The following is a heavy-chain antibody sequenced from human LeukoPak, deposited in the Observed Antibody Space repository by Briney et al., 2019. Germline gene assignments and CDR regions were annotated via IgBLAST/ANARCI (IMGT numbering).Heavy chain of an antibody. CDR1: GFTFNSYE. CDR3: ARDSAFDY. Sequence: GGSLRLSCAASGFTFNSYEMNWVRQAPGKGLEWVAYINSRASTIYYADSVKGRFTTSRDNAKNSLYLQMNSLRGEDTAVYYCARDSAFDYWGQGTLVTVSS. J-gene: IGHJ4*02. V-gene: IGHV3-48*03. CDR2: INSRASTI. D-gene: IGHD6-25*01.